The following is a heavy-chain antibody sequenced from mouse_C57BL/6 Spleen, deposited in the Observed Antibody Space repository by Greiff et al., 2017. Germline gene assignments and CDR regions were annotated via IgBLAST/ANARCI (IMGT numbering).Heavy chain of an antibody. CDR1: GYTFTEYT. D-gene: IGHD2-3*01. V-gene: IGHV1-62-2*01. Sequence: QVQLQQSGAELVKPGASVKLSCKASGYTFTEYTIHWVKQRSGQGLEWIGWFYPGSGSIKYNEKFKGKATLTSDTSSSTAYMQLSSLTSEDSAIYFCARRDDGTLDYWGQGTTLTVSS. CDR3: ARRDDGTLDY. J-gene: IGHJ2*01. CDR2: FYPGSGSI.